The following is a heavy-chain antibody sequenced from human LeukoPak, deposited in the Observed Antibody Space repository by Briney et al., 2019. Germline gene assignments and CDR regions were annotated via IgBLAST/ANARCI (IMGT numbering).Heavy chain of an antibody. CDR3: ARDPPAVLIDTYG. CDR2: VYSGGST. Sequence: TGGSLRLSCTASGFIVTNNYINWVRQAPGKGLEWVSLVYSGGSTYYADSVKGRFTISRDNSKNMVYLQMNSLRAEDTAMYYCARDPPAVLIDTYGWGQGILVTVSS. D-gene: IGHD2-8*01. CDR1: GFIVTNNY. V-gene: IGHV3-66*01. J-gene: IGHJ4*02.